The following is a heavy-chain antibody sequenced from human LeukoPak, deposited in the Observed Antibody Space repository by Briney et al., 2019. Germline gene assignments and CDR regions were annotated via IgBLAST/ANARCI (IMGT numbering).Heavy chain of an antibody. J-gene: IGHJ3*02. CDR2: IYYNGKT. V-gene: IGHV4-61*01. D-gene: IGHD3-16*02. Sequence: SETLSLTCTVSGGSVSSGTYYWSWIRRPPGKGLEWIGYIYYNGKTNYNPSLMSRVTMSVDTSKNQFSLKLSSVTAADTAVYYCARHRASDAFDIWGQGTMVTVSS. CDR3: ARHRASDAFDI. CDR1: GGSVSSGTYY.